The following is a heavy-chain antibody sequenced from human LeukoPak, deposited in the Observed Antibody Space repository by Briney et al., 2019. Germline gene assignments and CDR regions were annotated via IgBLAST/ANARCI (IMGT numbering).Heavy chain of an antibody. J-gene: IGHJ5*02. CDR3: ARVGLYGEYTS. CDR2: IYTSGKV. Sequence: SETLSLTCNVSGVSISSFHWSWIRQSAGKGLEWVGRIYTSGKVNSNPSLKSRVTLSVDTPTNQFALKLSFVTAADTALYYCARVGLYGEYTSWGQGTLVTVSS. D-gene: IGHD4-17*01. V-gene: IGHV4-4*07. CDR1: GVSISSFH.